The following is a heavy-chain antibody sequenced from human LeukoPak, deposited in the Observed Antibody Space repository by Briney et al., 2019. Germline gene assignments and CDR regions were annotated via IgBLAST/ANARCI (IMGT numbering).Heavy chain of an antibody. V-gene: IGHV3-74*01. Sequence: PGGSLRLSCAASGFTFSSYWMHWVRQAPGKGLVWVSRINSDGSSTSYADSVKGRFTISRDNSKNTLGLQMNSLRVEDTAVYYCAKGHGDSDGYYYFDYWGQGILVTVSS. CDR2: INSDGSST. D-gene: IGHD3-22*01. CDR1: GFTFSSYW. CDR3: AKGHGDSDGYYYFDY. J-gene: IGHJ4*02.